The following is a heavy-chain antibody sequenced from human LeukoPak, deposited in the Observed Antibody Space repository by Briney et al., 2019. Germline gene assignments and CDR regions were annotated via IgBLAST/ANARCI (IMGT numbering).Heavy chain of an antibody. V-gene: IGHV1-69*06. CDR2: IIPIFGTA. CDR3: ARVFEYQLLLRSLGWFDP. Sequence: ASVKVSCKASGGTFSSYAISWVRQAPGQGLEWMGGIIPIFGTANYAQKFQGRVTITADKSTSTAYMELSSLRSEDTAVYYCARVFEYQLLLRSLGWFDPWGQGTLVTVSS. D-gene: IGHD2-2*01. J-gene: IGHJ5*02. CDR1: GGTFSSYA.